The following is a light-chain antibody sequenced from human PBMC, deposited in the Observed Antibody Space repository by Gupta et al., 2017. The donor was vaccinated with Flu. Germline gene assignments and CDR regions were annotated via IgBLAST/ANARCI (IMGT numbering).Light chain of an antibody. Sequence: APLPLSPGERATLTCRASQGLVNYLAWYKQKPGQAPKLLIYDATDRVAGIPARFSGSGSATDFTLTISSREPEDFAVYYGQHRSIWPQVTFGQGTRLDIK. CDR3: QHRSIWPQVT. V-gene: IGKV3-11*01. CDR1: QGLVNY. CDR2: DAT. J-gene: IGKJ5*01.